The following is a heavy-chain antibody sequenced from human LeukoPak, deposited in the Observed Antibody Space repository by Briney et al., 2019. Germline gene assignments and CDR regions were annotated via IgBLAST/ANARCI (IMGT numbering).Heavy chain of an antibody. CDR1: GDSVSSGNYF. D-gene: IGHD3-9*01. Sequence: KPSETLSLTCSVSGDSVSSGNYFWGWIRQPPGKGLEWIGNINYLGSTAYNPSLKSRVTMSVDTSKNQFSLKMTSVTAADTAVYYCARLSKGRYFDYIFDYWGQGTLVTVSS. V-gene: IGHV4-39*01. CDR3: ARLSKGRYFDYIFDY. CDR2: INYLGST. J-gene: IGHJ4*02.